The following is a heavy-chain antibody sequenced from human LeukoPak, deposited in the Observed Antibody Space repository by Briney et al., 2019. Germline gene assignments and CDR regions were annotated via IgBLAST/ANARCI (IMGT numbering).Heavy chain of an antibody. D-gene: IGHD3-3*01. Sequence: GGSLRLSCAASGFTFSDYYMSWIRQAPGKGLEWVSYISSSSSSYTNYADSVKGRFTISRDNAKNSLYLQMNSLRAEDTAVYYCARDITRDSYSYYDFWSGSNNWFDPWGQGTLVTVSS. CDR1: GFTFSDYY. CDR3: ARDITRDSYSYYDFWSGSNNWFDP. J-gene: IGHJ5*02. V-gene: IGHV3-11*06. CDR2: ISSSSSSYT.